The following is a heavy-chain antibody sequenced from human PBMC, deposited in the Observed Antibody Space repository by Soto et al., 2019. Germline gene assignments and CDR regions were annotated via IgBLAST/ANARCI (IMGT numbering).Heavy chain of an antibody. J-gene: IGHJ5*02. CDR3: SGGGRPGQIDWFDP. CDR1: GGSLSSCNW. V-gene: IGHV4-4*02. D-gene: IGHD2-21*01. CDR2: IYRYGST. Sequence: QVQLQESGPRLVKPSGTLSLTCAVYGGSLSSCNWWSWVRQPPGKGLEWIGEIYRYGSTSYNPSLKSRVTIGVDKSKNQISLKMTPLPAADPDVYFCSGGGRPGQIDWFDPWGQGILVTVSS.